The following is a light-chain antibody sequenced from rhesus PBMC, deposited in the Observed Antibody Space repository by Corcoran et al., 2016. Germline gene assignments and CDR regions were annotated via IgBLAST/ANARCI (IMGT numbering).Light chain of an antibody. CDR1: QGISSY. Sequence: DIQMTQSPSSLSASVGDRVTITCRASQGISSYLAWYQQKPGKAPKLLIYAASTLKSGVPSRFSRSGSGTDVTLTISSLQPEDFATYYCQQHNSYPWTFGQGTKVEIK. CDR2: AAS. J-gene: IGKJ1*01. CDR3: QQHNSYPWT. V-gene: IGKV1-25*01.